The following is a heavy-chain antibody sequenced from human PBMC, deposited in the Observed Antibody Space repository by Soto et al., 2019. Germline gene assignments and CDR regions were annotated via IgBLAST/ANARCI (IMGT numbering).Heavy chain of an antibody. Sequence: SETLSLTCGVSGYSISGDNWWVWIRQPPGKGLEWIGYIHYSGFISSNPSLKSRLTMSVDRSKNQFSLHLSAVTALDTAGYYSATKDSGKYYLDKGGQGTLMTVPS. CDR3: ATKDSGKYYLDK. CDR1: GYSISGDNW. D-gene: IGHD1-26*01. V-gene: IGHV4-28*05. J-gene: IGHJ4*02. CDR2: IHYSGFI.